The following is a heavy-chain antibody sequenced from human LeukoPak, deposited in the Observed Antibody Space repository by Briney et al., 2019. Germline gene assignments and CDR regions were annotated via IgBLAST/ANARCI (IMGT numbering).Heavy chain of an antibody. Sequence: GSLRLSCAASGFTFSSYPMHWVRQTPGKGLEWLAVISYDGSNKKYADSVKGQFTISRDNSKNTLYLQMNSLRAEDTAVYYCAKEKKYYYDGSGYPGYDYWGQGTLVTVSS. CDR2: ISYDGSNK. CDR1: GFTFSSYP. D-gene: IGHD3-22*01. CDR3: AKEKKYYYDGSGYPGYDY. J-gene: IGHJ4*02. V-gene: IGHV3-30-3*01.